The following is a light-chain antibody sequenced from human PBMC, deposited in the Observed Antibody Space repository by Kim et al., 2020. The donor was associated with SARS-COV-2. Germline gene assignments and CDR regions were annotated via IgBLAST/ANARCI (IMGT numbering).Light chain of an antibody. CDR1: QSISSW. J-gene: IGKJ1*01. Sequence: DIQMTQSPSTLSASVGDRVTITCRASQSISSWLAWYQQKPGKAPKLLIYKASSLESGVPSRFSGSRSGTEFTLTISSLQPDDFATYYCQQYNSYSKTFGQGTKVDI. V-gene: IGKV1-5*03. CDR3: QQYNSYSKT. CDR2: KAS.